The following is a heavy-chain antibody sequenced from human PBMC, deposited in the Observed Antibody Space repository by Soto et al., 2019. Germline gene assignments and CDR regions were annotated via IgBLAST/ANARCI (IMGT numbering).Heavy chain of an antibody. V-gene: IGHV1-69*01. CDR1: GGTFSSYA. J-gene: IGHJ4*02. CDR2: IIPIFCTA. Sequence: SVQVCCKAYGGTFSSYAISWVRQAPGQGLEWMGGIIPIFCTANYAQKFKGRVTIPADESTSTAYMELSSLRSEDTAVYYCASRYDILTGLNYWGQGTLVTVSS. D-gene: IGHD3-9*01. CDR3: ASRYDILTGLNY.